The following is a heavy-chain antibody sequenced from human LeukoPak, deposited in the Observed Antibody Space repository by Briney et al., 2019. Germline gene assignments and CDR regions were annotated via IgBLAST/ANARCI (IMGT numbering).Heavy chain of an antibody. CDR1: GVSISTYY. Sequence: SETLSLTCTVSGVSISTYYWTWIRQSPGKGLEWTGYGYYSGDTNYNPSLKSRVTISVDTSKNQFSLKLTSVTAADTAVYYCVSYSRVPGTYHLPYWGQGTLVTVSS. CDR2: GYYSGDT. J-gene: IGHJ4*02. D-gene: IGHD1-1*01. V-gene: IGHV4-59*01. CDR3: VSYSRVPGTYHLPY.